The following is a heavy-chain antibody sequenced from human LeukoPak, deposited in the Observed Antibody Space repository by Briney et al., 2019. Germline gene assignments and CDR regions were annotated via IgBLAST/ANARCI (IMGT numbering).Heavy chain of an antibody. Sequence: GGSLRLSCAASGFTFSSYEMNWVPQAPGKGLEWISYISSSATTIHYADSVKGRFTISRDNAKNSLYVQMNSLRIEDTAVYYCARGLGGYSSNYMDVWGKGTTVSVCS. CDR3: ARGLGGYSSNYMDV. CDR2: ISSSATTI. V-gene: IGHV3-48*03. D-gene: IGHD5-18*01. CDR1: GFTFSSYE. J-gene: IGHJ6*03.